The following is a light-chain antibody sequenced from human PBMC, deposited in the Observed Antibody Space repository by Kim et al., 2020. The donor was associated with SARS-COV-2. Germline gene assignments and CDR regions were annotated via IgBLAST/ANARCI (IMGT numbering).Light chain of an antibody. V-gene: IGLV3-21*03. CDR3: QVRDSGSEHVV. CDR2: DNI. J-gene: IGLJ2*01. Sequence: APGKTATIICGGDSIGRRNVHWYQQKPGQAPVVVVYDNIDRPSGIPERFSGSNSGNTATLTISRVDAGDEADYFCQVRDSGSEHVVFGGGTQLTVL. CDR1: SIGRRN.